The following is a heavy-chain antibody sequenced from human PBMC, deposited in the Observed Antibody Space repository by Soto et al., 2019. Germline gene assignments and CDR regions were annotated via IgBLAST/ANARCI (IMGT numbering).Heavy chain of an antibody. CDR1: GYSFTSYW. CDR2: IYPGDSDT. Sequence: GESLKLSCKGSGYSFTSYWIAWVRQMPGKGLEWMGIIYPGDSDTRYSPSFQGQVTISADKSISTADLQWSSLKASDTAMYYCARRGFCSGGSCHSAAFDIWGQGTMVTVSS. J-gene: IGHJ3*02. V-gene: IGHV5-51*01. CDR3: ARRGFCSGGSCHSAAFDI. D-gene: IGHD2-15*01.